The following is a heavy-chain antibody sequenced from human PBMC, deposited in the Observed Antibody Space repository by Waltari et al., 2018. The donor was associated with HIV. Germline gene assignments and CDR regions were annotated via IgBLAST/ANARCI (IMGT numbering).Heavy chain of an antibody. CDR3: ARDLREDYYHFAMNV. CDR1: GFTVSSNY. D-gene: IGHD1-26*01. V-gene: IGHV3-66*01. Sequence: EVQLVESGGHLVQPGGSLSLSCAASGFTVSSNYMTWVRQAPGKGLEWVSVIGIDGSTYYADSVKGRFTISRDNSRNTMYLQMNSLRVDDTAVYYCARDLREDYYHFAMNVWGQGTSVTVSS. J-gene: IGHJ6*02. CDR2: IGIDGST.